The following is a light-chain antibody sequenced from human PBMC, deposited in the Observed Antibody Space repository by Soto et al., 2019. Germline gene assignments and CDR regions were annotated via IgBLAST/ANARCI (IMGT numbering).Light chain of an antibody. J-gene: IGKJ3*01. V-gene: IGKV3-20*01. CDR1: QSVSSSY. CDR3: QQYGSSLFT. Sequence: EIVLTQSPGTLSLSPGERATLSCRAGQSVSSSYLAWYQQKPGQAPRLLIYGASSRATGIPDRFSGSGSGTDFTLTISRLEPEEFAVYYCQQYGSSLFTFGPGTKVDIK. CDR2: GAS.